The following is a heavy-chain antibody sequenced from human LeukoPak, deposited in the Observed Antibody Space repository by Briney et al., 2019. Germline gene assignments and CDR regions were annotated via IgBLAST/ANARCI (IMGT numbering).Heavy chain of an antibody. CDR1: GFTFSSYG. V-gene: IGHV3-30*18. CDR2: ISYDGSNK. CDR3: AKDVTMIVVVPDFDY. Sequence: PGGSLRLSCAASGFTFSSYGMHWVRQAPGKGLEWVAVISYDGSNKYYADSVKGRFTISRDNSKNTLYLQMNSLRAEDTAVYYCAKDVTMIVVVPDFDYWGQGTLVTVSS. D-gene: IGHD3-22*01. J-gene: IGHJ4*02.